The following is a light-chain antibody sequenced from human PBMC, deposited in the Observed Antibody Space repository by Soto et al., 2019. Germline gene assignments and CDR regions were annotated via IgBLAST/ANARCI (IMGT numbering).Light chain of an antibody. CDR2: GVS. Sequence: AIQLIQFPSSLSASVGDRVTITCRASQDIRGALAWYQQKPGKAPKLLIYGVSSLESGVPSRFSGSGSGTDFTFTISSLQPEDFATYYCQQSNVYPITFGQGTRLEIK. CDR1: QDIRGA. CDR3: QQSNVYPIT. J-gene: IGKJ5*01. V-gene: IGKV1-13*02.